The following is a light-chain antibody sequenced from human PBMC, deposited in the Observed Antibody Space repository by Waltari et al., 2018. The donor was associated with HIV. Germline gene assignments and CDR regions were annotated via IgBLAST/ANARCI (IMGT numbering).Light chain of an antibody. V-gene: IGLV6-57*04. J-gene: IGLJ2*01. CDR2: VGT. CDR1: SGTIASNS. Sequence: FMLTQPHSMSASPGTTVTISCTRSSGTIASNSVQWYQQRQGCATTPVVFVGTQSPSVFPERFSGSIASSSNSASLTISGLKTEDEADYFCQSYDTTNHLIFGGGTKVTVL. CDR3: QSYDTTNHLI.